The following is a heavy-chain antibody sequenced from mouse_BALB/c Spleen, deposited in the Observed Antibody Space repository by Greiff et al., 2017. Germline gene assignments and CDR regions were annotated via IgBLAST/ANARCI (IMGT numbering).Heavy chain of an antibody. J-gene: IGHJ4*01. CDR1: GFSLTSYG. CDR3: ARDGVRRAMDY. Sequence: VNVVESGPGLVAPSQSLSITCTVSGFSLTSYGVHWVRQPPGKGLEWLGVIWAGGSTNYNSALMSRLSISKDNSKSQVFLKMNSLQTDDTAMYYSARDGVRRAMDYWGQGTSVTVSS. V-gene: IGHV2-9*02. D-gene: IGHD2-14*01. CDR2: IWAGGST.